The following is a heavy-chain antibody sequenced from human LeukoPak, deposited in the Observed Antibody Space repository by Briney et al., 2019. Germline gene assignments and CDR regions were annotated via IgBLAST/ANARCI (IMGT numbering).Heavy chain of an antibody. V-gene: IGHV4-59*08. D-gene: IGHD1-26*01. CDR2: IYYSGST. CDR3: AGHDGSYFDY. Sequence: SETLSLTCTVSGGSISSYYWIWIRQPPGKGLEWIGYIYYSGSTNYNPSLKSRVTISVDTSKNQFSLKLSSVTAADTAVYYCAGHDGSYFDYWGQGTLVTVSS. CDR1: GGSISSYY. J-gene: IGHJ4*02.